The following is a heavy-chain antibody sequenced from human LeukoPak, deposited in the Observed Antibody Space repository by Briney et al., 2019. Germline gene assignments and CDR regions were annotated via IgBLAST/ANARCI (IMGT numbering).Heavy chain of an antibody. Sequence: PSETLSLTCNVSGAAMSSSGHAWGWIRQSPGKGLEWLGTMRHSGRGHYNPSLMSRGPIPVDTSQNHLHLRLSAVTAADTAVYYFARHSGLGVVSPYFHYWGRGILVSVPS. V-gene: IGHV4-39*01. CDR3: ARHSGLGVVSPYFHY. CDR1: GAAMSSSGHA. J-gene: IGHJ4*02. CDR2: MRHSGRG. D-gene: IGHD2-21*01.